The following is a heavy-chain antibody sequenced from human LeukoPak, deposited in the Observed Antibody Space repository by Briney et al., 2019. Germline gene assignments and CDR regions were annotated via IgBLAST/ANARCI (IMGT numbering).Heavy chain of an antibody. J-gene: IGHJ4*02. CDR2: IKQEGSEK. CDR3: ARVEASGYDYGAFDY. D-gene: IGHD5-12*01. Sequence: PGGSLRLSCAASGFTFSSYWMSWVRQAPGKGLEWVANIKQEGSEKYYEDSVKGRFTISRDNAKNSLYLQMNSLRAEDTAVYYCARVEASGYDYGAFDYWGQGTLVTVSS. V-gene: IGHV3-7*01. CDR1: GFTFSSYW.